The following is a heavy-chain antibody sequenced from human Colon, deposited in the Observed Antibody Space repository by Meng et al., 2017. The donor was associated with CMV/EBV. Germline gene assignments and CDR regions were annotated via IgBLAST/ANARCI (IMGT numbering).Heavy chain of an antibody. Sequence: GESLKISCAASGFSFSDSYMSWVRQAPGKGLEWLSSITGSGRKVFYGDSMNGRITISRDNANNLLYLDMNSLTAEDTAVYYCARLFDDRPGWFDPWGQGTLVTVSS. D-gene: IGHD3-10*01. CDR2: ITGSGRKV. J-gene: IGHJ5*02. V-gene: IGHV3-11*01. CDR1: GFSFSDSY. CDR3: ARLFDDRPGWFDP.